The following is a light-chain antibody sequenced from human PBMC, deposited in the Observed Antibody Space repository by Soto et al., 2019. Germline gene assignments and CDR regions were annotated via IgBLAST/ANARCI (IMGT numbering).Light chain of an antibody. V-gene: IGKV1-33*01. CDR2: DAS. Sequence: DIQMTQSPSSLSASLLDRVTITCQASQDISNYLNWYQQKLGKAPKLLIYDASNLETGVPSRFSGSGSGTDFTFTISSLQPEDIATYYCQQYSHLITFGQGTRLEI. J-gene: IGKJ5*01. CDR1: QDISNY. CDR3: QQYSHLIT.